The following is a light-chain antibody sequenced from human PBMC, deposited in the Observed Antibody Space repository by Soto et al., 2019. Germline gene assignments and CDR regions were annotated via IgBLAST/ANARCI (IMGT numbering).Light chain of an antibody. CDR1: QRVSSGY. V-gene: IGKV3-20*01. Sequence: EIVLTQSPGTLSLSPGERATLSCRASQRVSSGYLAWYQQKPGQAPRLLIYGASSRATGTPDRFSGSGSGTDFTLTISRLEPEDFAVYYCQQYGSSTWTFGQGTKVDIK. CDR3: QQYGSSTWT. CDR2: GAS. J-gene: IGKJ1*01.